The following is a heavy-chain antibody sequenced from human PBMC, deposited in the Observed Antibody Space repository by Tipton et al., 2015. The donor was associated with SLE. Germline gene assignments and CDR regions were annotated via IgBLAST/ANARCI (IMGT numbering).Heavy chain of an antibody. CDR1: GGSISSGSYY. Sequence: TLSLTCTVSGGSISSGSYYWSWIRQPAGKGLEWIGRIYTSGSTNYNPSLKSRVTISVDTSKNQFSLKLSSVTAADTAVYYCARGAMINAFDIWGQGTMVTVSS. V-gene: IGHV4-61*02. J-gene: IGHJ3*02. D-gene: IGHD5-12*01. CDR2: IYTSGST. CDR3: ARGAMINAFDI.